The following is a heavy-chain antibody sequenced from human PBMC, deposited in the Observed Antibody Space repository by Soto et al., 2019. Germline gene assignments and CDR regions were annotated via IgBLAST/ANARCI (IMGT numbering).Heavy chain of an antibody. CDR2: ISGSGGST. J-gene: IGHJ1*01. V-gene: IGHV3-23*01. D-gene: IGHD3-22*01. CDR1: GFTFSSYA. Sequence: GGSLRLSCAASGFTFSSYAMSWVRQAPGKGLEWVSAISGSGGSTYYADSVKGRFTISRDNSKNTLYLQMNSLRAEDTAVYYCAKDRTYYYDSSGYFSGEYFQHWGQGTLVTVSA. CDR3: AKDRTYYYDSSGYFSGEYFQH.